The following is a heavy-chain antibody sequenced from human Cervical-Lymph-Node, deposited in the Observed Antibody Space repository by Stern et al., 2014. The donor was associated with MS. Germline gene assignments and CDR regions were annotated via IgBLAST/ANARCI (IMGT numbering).Heavy chain of an antibody. CDR1: GGPISSGDYY. D-gene: IGHD2-21*02. CDR2: IFYTGSA. J-gene: IGHJ4*02. V-gene: IGHV4-31*03. CDR3: ARTREDTDSPYYFDY. Sequence: VQLVQSGPGLVKPSQTLSLTCTVSGGPISSGDYYWSWIRQHPGKGLEWIGYIFYTGSAFYNPPLKSRVTISVDTFKNQFSLKLSSVTAADTAVYYCARTREDTDSPYYFDYWGQGTLVTVS.